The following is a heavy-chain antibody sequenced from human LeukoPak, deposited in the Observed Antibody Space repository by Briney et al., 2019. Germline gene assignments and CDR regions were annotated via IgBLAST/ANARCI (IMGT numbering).Heavy chain of an antibody. CDR2: ISYDGSNK. CDR3: AKDEMITFGGVIVPPDY. D-gene: IGHD3-16*02. Sequence: GGSLRLSCAASGFTFSSYAMHWVRQAPGKGLEWVAVISYDGSNKYYADSVKGRFTISRDNSKNTLYLQMNSLRAEDTAVYYCAKDEMITFGGVIVPPDYWGQGTLVTVSS. CDR1: GFTFSSYA. J-gene: IGHJ4*02. V-gene: IGHV3-30-3*01.